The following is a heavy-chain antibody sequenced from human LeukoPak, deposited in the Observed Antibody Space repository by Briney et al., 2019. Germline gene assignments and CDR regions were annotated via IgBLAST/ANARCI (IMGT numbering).Heavy chain of an antibody. CDR2: IYYSGST. D-gene: IGHD5-18*01. CDR1: GVSISSSSYY. V-gene: IGHV4-39*07. CDR3: ARVRYSYGSIDY. J-gene: IGHJ4*02. Sequence: PSETLSLTCTVSGVSISSSSYYWGWIRQPPGKGLEWIGSIYYSGSTYYNPSLKSRVTISVDTSKNQFSLKLSSVTAADTAVYYCARVRYSYGSIDYWGQGTLVTVSS.